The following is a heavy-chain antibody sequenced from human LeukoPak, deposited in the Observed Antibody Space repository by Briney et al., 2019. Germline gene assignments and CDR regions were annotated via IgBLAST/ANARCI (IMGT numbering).Heavy chain of an antibody. V-gene: IGHV4-59*01. Sequence: SETLSLTCSVSGGSISSYYWSWIRQSPGKGLEWIGYIYYSGSTNYNPSLKSRVTISVDTTKNQFSLKLRSVTAADTAVYYCAKRGVVIRVILVGFHKEAYYFDSWGQGALVTVSS. CDR1: GGSISSYY. J-gene: IGHJ4*02. CDR3: AKRGVVIRVILVGFHKEAYYFDS. D-gene: IGHD3-22*01. CDR2: IYYSGST.